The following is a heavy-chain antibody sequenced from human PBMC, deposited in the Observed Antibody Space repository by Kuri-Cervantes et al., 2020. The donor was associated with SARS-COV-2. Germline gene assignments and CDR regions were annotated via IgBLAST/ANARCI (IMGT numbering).Heavy chain of an antibody. D-gene: IGHD3-3*01. V-gene: IGHV4-59*08. CDR1: GGSISSYY. CDR3: ARHIGEFWSGRNGVFDY. Sequence: SETLSLTCTVSGGSISSYYWSWIRQPPGKGLEWIGYIYYSGSTNYNPSLKSRVAISVDTSKNQFSLKLSSVTAADTAVYYCARHIGEFWSGRNGVFDYWGQGTLVTVSS. J-gene: IGHJ4*02. CDR2: IYYSGST.